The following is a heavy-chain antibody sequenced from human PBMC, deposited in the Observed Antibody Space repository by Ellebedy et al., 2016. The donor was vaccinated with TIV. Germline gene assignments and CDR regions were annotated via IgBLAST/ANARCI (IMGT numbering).Heavy chain of an antibody. J-gene: IGHJ6*02. CDR1: GGSFNGYF. D-gene: IGHD3-10*01. CDR2: INQRGST. CDR3: ARVKRGSSGITFDYGMDV. Sequence: MPSETLSLTCAVYGGSFNGYFWAWIRQPPGKGLEWIGEINQRGSTDYNHSLKSRVTVAIDASKCHFSVNLSSVTAADTAVDYCARVKRGSSGITFDYGMDVWGQGTTVTVS. V-gene: IGHV4-34*01.